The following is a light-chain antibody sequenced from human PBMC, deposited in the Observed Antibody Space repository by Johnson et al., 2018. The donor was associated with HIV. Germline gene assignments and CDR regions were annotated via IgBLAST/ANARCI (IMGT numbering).Light chain of an antibody. V-gene: IGLV1-51*01. CDR3: GTWDSSLRGV. Sequence: QSILTQPPSVSAAPGQKVTISCSGSSSNIGNNYVSWYQQVPGAAPKLLIYDNNKRPSGIPDRFSGSKSGTSATLGITGLQTWDEADYYCGTWDSSLRGVFGTGTKVTVL. J-gene: IGLJ1*01. CDR2: DNN. CDR1: SSNIGNNY.